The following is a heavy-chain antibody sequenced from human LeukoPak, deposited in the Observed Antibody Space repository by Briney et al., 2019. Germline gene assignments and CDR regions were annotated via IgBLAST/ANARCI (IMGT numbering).Heavy chain of an antibody. J-gene: IGHJ4*02. Sequence: SETLSLTCAVSGGSITSSSYYWGWIRQPPGKGLEWIGSIYYSGSTYYNPSLKSRVTISVDTSKNQFSLKLSSVTAADTAVYHCARRPADSSGRPNDCWGQGTLVTVSS. D-gene: IGHD3-22*01. V-gene: IGHV4-39*01. CDR1: GGSITSSSYY. CDR2: IYYSGST. CDR3: ARRPADSSGRPNDC.